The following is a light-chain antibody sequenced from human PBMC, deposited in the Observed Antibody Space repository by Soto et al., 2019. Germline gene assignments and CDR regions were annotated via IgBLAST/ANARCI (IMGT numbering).Light chain of an antibody. V-gene: IGLV2-8*01. CDR1: SSDVGSHNR. CDR2: EVT. J-gene: IGLJ1*01. CDR3: TSHAGNYNFPDV. Sequence: QSALTQPPSVSGSPGQTVSISCTGSSSDVGSHNRVSWYRQPPGTAPKLMIYEVTKRPSGVPDRFSGSKSGNTASLTVSGLQAEDEADYYCTSHAGNYNFPDVFGTGTKVTVL.